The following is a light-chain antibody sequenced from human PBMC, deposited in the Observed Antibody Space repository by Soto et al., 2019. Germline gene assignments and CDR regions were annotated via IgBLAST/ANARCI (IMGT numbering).Light chain of an antibody. CDR2: GAA. Sequence: ETGMTQSPATLSVYPGERATLSCRASQSVFSSLAWYQHKPGQAPRLLIYGAATRAPGIPARFSGSGSGTEFTLTISSLQSDDIAVYYCQQYNNWPRTFGQGTKVDIK. CDR1: QSVFSS. J-gene: IGKJ1*01. CDR3: QQYNNWPRT. V-gene: IGKV3-15*01.